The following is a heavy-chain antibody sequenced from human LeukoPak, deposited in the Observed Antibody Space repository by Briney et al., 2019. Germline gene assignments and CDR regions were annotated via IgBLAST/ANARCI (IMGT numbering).Heavy chain of an antibody. CDR1: GGTFSSYA. D-gene: IGHD6-19*01. J-gene: IGHJ4*02. Sequence: ASVKVSCKASGGTFSSYAINWVRQATGQGLEWMGWMNPNSGNTGYAQKFQGRVTMTRNTSISTAYMELSSLRSEDTAVYYCARVDRIAVARTFDYWGQGTLVTVSS. V-gene: IGHV1-8*02. CDR2: MNPNSGNT. CDR3: ARVDRIAVARTFDY.